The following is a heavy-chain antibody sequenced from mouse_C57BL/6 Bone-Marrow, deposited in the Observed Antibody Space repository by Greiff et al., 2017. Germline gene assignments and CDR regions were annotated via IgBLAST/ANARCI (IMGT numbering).Heavy chain of an antibody. CDR2: ISSGSSTI. Sequence: EVMLVESGGGLVKPGGSLKLSCAASGFTFSDYGMHWVRQAPEKGLEWVAYISSGSSTIYYANTVKGRFTISRDNAKNTLFLQMTSLRSEDTAMYYCARDSNYVDWYFDVWGTGTTVTVSS. J-gene: IGHJ1*03. CDR3: ARDSNYVDWYFDV. V-gene: IGHV5-17*01. CDR1: GFTFSDYG. D-gene: IGHD2-5*01.